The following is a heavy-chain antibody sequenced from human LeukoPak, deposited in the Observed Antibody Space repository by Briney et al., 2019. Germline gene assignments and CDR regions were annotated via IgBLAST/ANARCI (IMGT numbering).Heavy chain of an antibody. J-gene: IGHJ4*02. CDR2: IYYGGST. D-gene: IGHD3-22*01. CDR3: ARDIGYYDSSGYYDY. Sequence: SETLSLTCTVSGGSLSSYYWSWLRQPPGKGLEWVGYIYYGGSTNYNPSLKSRVTISVDTSKNQFSLKLSSVTAADTAVYYCARDIGYYDSSGYYDYWGQGTLVTVSS. CDR1: GGSLSSYY. V-gene: IGHV4-59*01.